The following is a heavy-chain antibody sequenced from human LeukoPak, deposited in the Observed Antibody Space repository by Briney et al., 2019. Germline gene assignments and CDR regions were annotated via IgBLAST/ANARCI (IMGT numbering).Heavy chain of an antibody. J-gene: IGHJ5*02. D-gene: IGHD6-13*01. CDR2: INPNSGGT. CDR3: ARSGQEGLYSSSWYAPNWFDP. CDR1: GYTFTGYY. Sequence: ASVKVSCKASGYTFTGYYMHWVRQAPGQGLEWMGWINPNSGGTNYAQKFQGRVTMTRDTSISTAYMELSRLRSDDTAVYYCARSGQEGLYSSSWYAPNWFDPWGQGTLVTVSS. V-gene: IGHV1-2*02.